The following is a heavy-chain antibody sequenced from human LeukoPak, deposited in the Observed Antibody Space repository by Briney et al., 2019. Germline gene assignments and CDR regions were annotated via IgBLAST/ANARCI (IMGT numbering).Heavy chain of an antibody. J-gene: IGHJ2*01. D-gene: IGHD3-9*01. CDR1: GYTFTGYY. Sequence: ASVKVSCTASGYTFTGYYIHWMRQAPGQGLEWMGWINPHSGGTNYAQNFQGRVTMTRDTSISTVYMELHTLRSDDTAVYFCARGLLTGRNWYFDLWGRGTLLTASS. CDR3: ARGLLTGRNWYFDL. V-gene: IGHV1-2*02. CDR2: INPHSGGT.